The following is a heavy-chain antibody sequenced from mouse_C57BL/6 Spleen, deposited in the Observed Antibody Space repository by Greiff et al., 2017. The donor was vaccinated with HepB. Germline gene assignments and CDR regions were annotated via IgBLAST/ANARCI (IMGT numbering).Heavy chain of an antibody. CDR2: ISNGGGST. J-gene: IGHJ2*01. CDR1: GFTFSDYY. CDR3: ARQENVITTFDY. V-gene: IGHV5-12*01. D-gene: IGHD1-1*01. Sequence: EVKLMESGGGLVQPGGSLKLSCAASGFTFSDYYMYWVRQTPEKRLEWVAYISNGGGSTYYPDTVKGRFTISRDNAKNPLYLQMSRLKSEYTAMDYCARQENVITTFDYWGQGTTLTVSS.